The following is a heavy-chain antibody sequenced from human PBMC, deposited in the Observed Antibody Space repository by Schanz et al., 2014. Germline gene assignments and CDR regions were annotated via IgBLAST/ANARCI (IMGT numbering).Heavy chain of an antibody. V-gene: IGHV3-23*04. J-gene: IGHJ4*02. CDR3: AKGRGSWGYCFDY. CDR2: ISGSGGST. D-gene: IGHD6-13*01. Sequence: VQLVESGGCLVKPGGSLRLSCAASGFTFSSYAMSWVRQAPGKGLEWVSAISGSGGSTYYADSVKGRFTISRDNSKNTLYRQMNSLRAEDTAVYYCAKGRGSWGYCFDYWGQGTLVTVSS. CDR1: GFTFSSYA.